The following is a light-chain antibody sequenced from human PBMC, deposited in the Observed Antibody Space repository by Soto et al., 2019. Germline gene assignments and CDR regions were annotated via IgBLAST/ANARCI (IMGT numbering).Light chain of an antibody. V-gene: IGKV1-5*01. CDR3: QQYDSYSVWT. CDR2: DAS. Sequence: DIQVTLSPSTLSASVGDRVTITCRASQSISSWLAWYQQKPGKAPKLLIYDASSLQSGVPSRFRGSTSGTEFTLTISSLQPDDFATYYCQQYDSYSVWTFGQGTKVDIK. J-gene: IGKJ1*01. CDR1: QSISSW.